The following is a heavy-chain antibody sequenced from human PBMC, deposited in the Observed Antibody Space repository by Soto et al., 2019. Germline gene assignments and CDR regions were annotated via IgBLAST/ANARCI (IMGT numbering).Heavy chain of an antibody. D-gene: IGHD3-10*01. CDR3: AKRLCYGSGSYRQPSDY. V-gene: IGHV3-23*01. Sequence: EVQLLESGGGLVQPGGSLRLSCAASGFTFSSYAMSWVRQAPGKGLEWVSAIRGSASSTYYADSVKGRFTISRDNSKDTLYLQMNSLRAEDTAVYYCAKRLCYGSGSYRQPSDYWGQGTLVTVSS. J-gene: IGHJ4*02. CDR1: GFTFSSYA. CDR2: IRGSASST.